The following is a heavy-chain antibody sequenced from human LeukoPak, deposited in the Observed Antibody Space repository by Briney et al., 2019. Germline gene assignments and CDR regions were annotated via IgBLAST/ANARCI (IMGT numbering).Heavy chain of an antibody. D-gene: IGHD1-26*01. CDR1: GGTFSSYA. Sequence: SVKVSCKASGGTFSSYAISWVRQAPGQGLEWMGRIIPILGIANYAQKSQGRVTITADKSTSTAYMELSSLRSEDTAVYYCARGGSGSYNDYWGQGTLVTVSS. V-gene: IGHV1-69*04. CDR2: IIPILGIA. CDR3: ARGGSGSYNDY. J-gene: IGHJ4*02.